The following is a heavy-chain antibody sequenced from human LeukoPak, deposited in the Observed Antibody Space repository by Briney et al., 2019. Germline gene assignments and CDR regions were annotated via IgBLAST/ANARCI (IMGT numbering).Heavy chain of an antibody. CDR1: GFTFSSYG. D-gene: IGHD1-26*01. J-gene: IGHJ3*02. CDR3: ARVSYTENAFDI. CDR2: IRYDGSNK. Sequence: GGSLRLSCAASGFTFSSYGMHWVRQAPGKGLEWVAFIRYDGSNKYYADSVKGRFTISRDNSKNTLYLQMNSLRAEDTAVYYCARVSYTENAFDIWGQGTMVTVSS. V-gene: IGHV3-30*02.